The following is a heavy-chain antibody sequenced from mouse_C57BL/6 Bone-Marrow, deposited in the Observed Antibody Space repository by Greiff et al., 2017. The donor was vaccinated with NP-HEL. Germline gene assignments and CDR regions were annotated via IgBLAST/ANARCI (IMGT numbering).Heavy chain of an antibody. CDR3: AGDSSGNGDVDY. D-gene: IGHD4-1*02. J-gene: IGHJ2*01. CDR1: GFPITSGYY. CDR2: ITHSGET. V-gene: IGHV12-3*01. Sequence: VKVVESGPGLVKPSQSLFLTCSITGFPITSGYYWIWIRQSPGKPLEWMGYITHSGETFYNPSLQSPISITSETSKNQFFRQVNSGTTEDTAMYYGAGDSSGNGDVDYWGQGTTLTVSS.